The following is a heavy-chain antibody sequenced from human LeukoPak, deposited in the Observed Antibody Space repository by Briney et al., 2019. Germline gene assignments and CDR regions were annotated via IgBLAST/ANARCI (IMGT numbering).Heavy chain of an antibody. CDR2: IYTSGST. J-gene: IGHJ5*02. V-gene: IGHV4-4*09. CDR3: ARTVSDWFDP. Sequence: SETLSLTCTISGGSISSYYWSWIRQPPGKGLEWIGYIYTSGSTNYNPSLKSRVTISVDTSKNQFSLKLSSVTAADTAVYYCARTVSDWFDPWGQGTLVTVSS. CDR1: GGSISSYY.